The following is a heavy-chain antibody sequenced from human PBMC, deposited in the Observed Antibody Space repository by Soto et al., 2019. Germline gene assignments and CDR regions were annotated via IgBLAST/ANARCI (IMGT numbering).Heavy chain of an antibody. Sequence: SVKVSCKASGCTFSSYAISWVRQAPGQGLEWMGGIIPIFGTANYAQKFQGRVTITADESTSTAYMELSSLRSEDTAVYYCARRLGYWSISCCSRDGIEYYYGMDVWGQGTTVTVS. D-gene: IGHD2-2*01. CDR3: ARRLGYWSISCCSRDGIEYYYGMDV. CDR2: IIPIFGTA. CDR1: GCTFSSYA. V-gene: IGHV1-69*13. J-gene: IGHJ6*02.